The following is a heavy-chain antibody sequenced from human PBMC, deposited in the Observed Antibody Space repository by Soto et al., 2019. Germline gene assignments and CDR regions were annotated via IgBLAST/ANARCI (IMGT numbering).Heavy chain of an antibody. Sequence: SVKVSCKASGGTFSSYAISWVRQAPGQGLEWMGGIIRIFGTANYAKKFQGRVTITADKSTRTAYMELSSMRPEEPAVYYCASDRPEYRRPSALXWGQGTLFTVSX. CDR1: GGTFSSYA. CDR2: IIRIFGTA. CDR3: ASDRPEYRRPSALX. V-gene: IGHV1-69*06. J-gene: IGHJ4*02. D-gene: IGHD6-6*01.